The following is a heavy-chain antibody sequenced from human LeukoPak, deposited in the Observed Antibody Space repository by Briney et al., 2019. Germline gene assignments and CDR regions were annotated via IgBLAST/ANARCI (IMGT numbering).Heavy chain of an antibody. V-gene: IGHV3-9*01. D-gene: IGHD2-2*01. CDR3: AKGSRDSTSNLFHY. CDR2: ISWNSGSI. J-gene: IGHJ4*02. CDR1: GFSFSSYW. Sequence: GGSLRLSCAASGFSFSSYWMHWVRQAPGKGLEWVSGISWNSGSIGYADSVKGRFTISRDNAKNSLYLQVNSLRAEDTALYYCAKGSRDSTSNLFHYWGQGTLVTVSS.